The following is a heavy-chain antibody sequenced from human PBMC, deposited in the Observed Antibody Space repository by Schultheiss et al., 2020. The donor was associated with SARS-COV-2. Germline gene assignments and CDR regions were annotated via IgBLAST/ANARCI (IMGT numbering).Heavy chain of an antibody. J-gene: IGHJ4*02. D-gene: IGHD2-15*01. CDR1: GYSFPGYW. V-gene: IGHV5-51*01. CDR3: ARHSGTWYIDY. Sequence: GESLKISCEGSGYSFPGYWIGWVRQMPGKGPEWMGIMNPGDSDTRYNPSFQGHVTISADKSINTAYLQWSSLKASDTAMYYCARHSGTWYIDYWGQGTLVTVSS. CDR2: MNPGDSDT.